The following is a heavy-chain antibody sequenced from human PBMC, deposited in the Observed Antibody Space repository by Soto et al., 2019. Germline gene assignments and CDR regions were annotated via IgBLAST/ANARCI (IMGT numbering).Heavy chain of an antibody. CDR2: IYYSGST. J-gene: IGHJ5*02. CDR3: ARDLYCSGGSCYQKGFDP. CDR1: GGSISSYY. V-gene: IGHV4-59*01. Sequence: SETLSLTCTVSGGSISSYYWSWIRQPPGKGLEWIGYIYYSGSTNYNPSLKSRVTISVDTSKNQFSLKLSSVTAADTAVYYCARDLYCSGGSCYQKGFDPWGQGTLVTVSS. D-gene: IGHD2-15*01.